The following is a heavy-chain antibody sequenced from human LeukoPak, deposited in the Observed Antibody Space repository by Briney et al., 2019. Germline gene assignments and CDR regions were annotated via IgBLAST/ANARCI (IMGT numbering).Heavy chain of an antibody. Sequence: GGSLRLSCAASGFTFSTYWMHWVRQAPGKGLVWVARIKGDGSSTIYADSVKGRFTISRDNSKNTLYLQTSSLRAEDTAVYYCAREEMTNRVRAFDYWGQGTLVTVSS. V-gene: IGHV3-74*01. D-gene: IGHD1-14*01. CDR3: AREEMTNRVRAFDY. CDR2: IKGDGSST. J-gene: IGHJ4*02. CDR1: GFTFSTYW.